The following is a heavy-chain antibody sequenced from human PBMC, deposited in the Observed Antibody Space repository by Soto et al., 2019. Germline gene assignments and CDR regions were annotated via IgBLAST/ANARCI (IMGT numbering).Heavy chain of an antibody. CDR1: GFPFGENA. D-gene: IGHD6-19*01. J-gene: IGHJ4*02. V-gene: IGHV3-23*01. Sequence: SGGSLRLSCAASGFPFGENAMSWVRQAPGKGLEWVSGISDSGAATYYADSVRGRFTTSRDNSKNTLYLQMKSLRAEDSASYYCAKEDTSSGSLDYWGQGALVTVSS. CDR3: AKEDTSSGSLDY. CDR2: ISDSGAAT.